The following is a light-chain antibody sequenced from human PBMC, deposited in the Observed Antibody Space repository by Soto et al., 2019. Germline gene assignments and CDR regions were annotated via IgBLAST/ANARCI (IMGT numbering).Light chain of an antibody. V-gene: IGKV1-5*01. CDR1: HNIVNW. CDR3: QQYYSYPQT. CDR2: AAS. Sequence: IQMTQSTCTLSASVRDSLTITFRASHNIVNWSAWYQQKPGKAPILLIYAASSLQSGVPSRFSGSGSGTDFTLTISCLQSEDFATYYCQQYYSYPQTFGQGTKVDIK. J-gene: IGKJ1*01.